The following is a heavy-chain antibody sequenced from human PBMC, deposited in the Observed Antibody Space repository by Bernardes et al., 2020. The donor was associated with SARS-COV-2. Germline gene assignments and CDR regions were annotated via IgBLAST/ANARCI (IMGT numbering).Heavy chain of an antibody. CDR2: IYHSGST. CDR1: GGSISSSNW. D-gene: IGHD2-21*01. CDR3: ARWWGYNSRYYVMDV. J-gene: IGHJ6*02. Sequence: SETLSLTCAVSGGSISSSNWWSWVRQPPGKGLEWIGEIYHSGSTNYNPSLKSRVTISVDTSKNQFSLKLSSVTAADTAMYYCARWWGYNSRYYVMDVWGQGTTVTVSS. V-gene: IGHV4-4*02.